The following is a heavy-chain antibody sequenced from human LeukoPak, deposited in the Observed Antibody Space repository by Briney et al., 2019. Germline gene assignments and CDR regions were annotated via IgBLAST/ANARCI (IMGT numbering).Heavy chain of an antibody. J-gene: IGHJ3*02. CDR1: GFTFSSYA. Sequence: PGGSLRLSCAASGFTFSSYAMSWVRQAPGKGLEWVSSISSSSTYTFYADAVKGRFTISRDNAKNSLYLQMNSLRAEDTAVYYCAREAAFDMWGQGTMVTVSS. CDR3: AREAAFDM. CDR2: ISSSSTYT. V-gene: IGHV3-21*06.